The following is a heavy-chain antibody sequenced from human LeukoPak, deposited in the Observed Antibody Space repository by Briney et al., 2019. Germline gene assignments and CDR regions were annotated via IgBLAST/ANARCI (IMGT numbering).Heavy chain of an antibody. D-gene: IGHD3-16*01. Sequence: SETLSLACTVSGASVNSNGFYWSWIRQPPGEGLEVIGYIFYNGSTIYNPSLKSRVTMSVDTSKNQFSLRPSSVLAADTAVYYCARAHLGGSNGLDVWGQGTTVTVAS. CDR1: GASVNSNGFY. V-gene: IGHV4-61*08. J-gene: IGHJ6*02. CDR2: IFYNGST. CDR3: ARAHLGGSNGLDV.